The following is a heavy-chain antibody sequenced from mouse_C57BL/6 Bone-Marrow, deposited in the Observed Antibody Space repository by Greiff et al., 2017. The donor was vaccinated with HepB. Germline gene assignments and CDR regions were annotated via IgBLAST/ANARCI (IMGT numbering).Heavy chain of an antibody. CDR1: GFTFSDYG. Sequence: EVKVEESGGGLVKPGGSLKLSCAASGFTFSDYGMHWVRQAPEKGLEWVAYISSGSSTIYYADTVKGRFTISRDNAKNTLFLQMTSLRSEDTAMYYCARWPGYFDYWGQGTTLTVSS. CDR3: ARWPGYFDY. J-gene: IGHJ2*01. CDR2: ISSGSSTI. V-gene: IGHV5-17*01.